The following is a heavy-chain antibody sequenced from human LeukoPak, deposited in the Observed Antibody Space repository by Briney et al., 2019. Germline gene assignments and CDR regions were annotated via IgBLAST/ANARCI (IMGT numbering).Heavy chain of an antibody. CDR1: GFTFSSYA. J-gene: IGHJ4*02. CDR3: AKGTNWFGVIPPNPQPFDY. Sequence: PGGSLRLSCAASGFTFSSYAMSWVRQPPGKWLEWVSSISGSGGSTYYADSVKGRFTISRDNSKNTLYRQMNSLRDEDTAVYYCAKGTNWFGVIPPNPQPFDYWGQGKLVTVSS. V-gene: IGHV3-23*01. D-gene: IGHD3-10*01. CDR2: ISGSGGST.